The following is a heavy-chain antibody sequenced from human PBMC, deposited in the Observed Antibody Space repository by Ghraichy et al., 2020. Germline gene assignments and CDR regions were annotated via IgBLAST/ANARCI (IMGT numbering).Heavy chain of an antibody. J-gene: IGHJ4*02. CDR3: ARDLHNYASGSFDY. CDR2: IYYSGST. CDR1: GGSISSYY. D-gene: IGHD3-10*01. Sequence: SQTLSLTCTVSGGSISSYYWSWIRQPPGKGLEWIGYIYYSGSTTYNPSLKSRVTASLDTSKNQFSLKLSSVTAADTAVYYCARDLHNYASGSFDYWGQGTLVTVSS. V-gene: IGHV4-59*01.